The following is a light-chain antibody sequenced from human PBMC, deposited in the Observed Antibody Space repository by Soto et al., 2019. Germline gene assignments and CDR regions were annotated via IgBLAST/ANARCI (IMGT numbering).Light chain of an antibody. CDR2: DVS. Sequence: QSVLTQPRSVSGSLGQSVTISCTGTSSDVGTYNYVSWYQQHPGKAPKVMIYDVSERPSGVPDRFSGSKSGNTASLTISGLQADDDAYYYCCSYAGSPRYVLGTGTKLTVL. V-gene: IGLV2-11*01. CDR1: SSDVGTYNY. CDR3: CSYAGSPRYV. J-gene: IGLJ1*01.